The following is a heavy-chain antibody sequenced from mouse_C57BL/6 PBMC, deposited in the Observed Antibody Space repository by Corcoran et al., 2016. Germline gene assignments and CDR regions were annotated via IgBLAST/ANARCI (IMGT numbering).Heavy chain of an antibody. D-gene: IGHD2-2*01. CDR2: IYWDDDK. CDR3: ARSTMVTADV. J-gene: IGHJ1*03. CDR1: GFSLSTSVMG. Sequence: QVTLTESGPGILPSSQTLSLTCSFSGFSLSTSVMGVSWIRQPSGKGLEWLAHIYWDDDKRYNPSLKSRLTISKDTSRNQVFLKITSVDTADTATYYCARSTMVTADVWGTGTTVTVSS. V-gene: IGHV8-12*01.